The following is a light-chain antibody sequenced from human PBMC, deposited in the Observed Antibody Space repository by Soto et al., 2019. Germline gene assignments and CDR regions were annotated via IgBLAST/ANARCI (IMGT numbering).Light chain of an antibody. J-gene: IGKJ1*01. Sequence: EIVLTQSPGTLSLFPGERATLSCRATQSVNSDYLAWYQQKPGQAPRLLIYIASRRATGIPDRFSGSGSGTYFTLTISSLEPEDFAVYYCQQYGTSPWTFGQGTKVEIK. CDR1: QSVNSDY. CDR3: QQYGTSPWT. CDR2: IAS. V-gene: IGKV3-20*01.